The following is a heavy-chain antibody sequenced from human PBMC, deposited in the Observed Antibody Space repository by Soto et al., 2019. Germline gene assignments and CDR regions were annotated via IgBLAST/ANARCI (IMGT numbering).Heavy chain of an antibody. Sequence: QVQLVQSGAEVKKPGSSVKVSCKASGGTFSSYAISWVRQAPGQGLEWMGGIIPIFGTANYAQKFQGRVTITADESTSTAYMELSSLRSEDTAVYYCARDRRPCGGDCYDLIDAFDIWGQGTMVTVSS. J-gene: IGHJ3*02. CDR3: ARDRRPCGGDCYDLIDAFDI. V-gene: IGHV1-69*12. CDR2: IIPIFGTA. D-gene: IGHD2-21*02. CDR1: GGTFSSYA.